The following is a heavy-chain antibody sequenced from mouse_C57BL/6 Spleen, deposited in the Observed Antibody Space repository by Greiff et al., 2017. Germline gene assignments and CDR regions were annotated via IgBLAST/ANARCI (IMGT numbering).Heavy chain of an antibody. D-gene: IGHD1-1*01. CDR3: ARPSVATPFDD. CDR2: ISSGSSTI. V-gene: IGHV5-17*01. J-gene: IGHJ2*01. Sequence: DVMLVESGGGLVKPGGSLKLSCAASGFTFSDYGMHWVRQAPEKGLEWVAYISSGSSTIYYADTVKGRFTISRDNAKNTLFLQMTSLRSEDTAMYYCARPSVATPFDDWGQGTTLTVSS. CDR1: GFTFSDYG.